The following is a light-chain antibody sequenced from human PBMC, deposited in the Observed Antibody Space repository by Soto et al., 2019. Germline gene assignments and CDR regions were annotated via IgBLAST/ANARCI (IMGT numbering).Light chain of an antibody. CDR3: SSYAGTHIV. Sequence: QSVLTKPPSANGSPGQSVAISCTGTSSDVGGYNYVSWYQQHPGKAPKLMIYDVSKRPSGVPDRFSGSKSGNTASLTVSGLQAEDEAEYYCSSYAGTHIVFGTGTKVTVL. CDR2: DVS. V-gene: IGLV2-8*01. CDR1: SSDVGGYNY. J-gene: IGLJ1*01.